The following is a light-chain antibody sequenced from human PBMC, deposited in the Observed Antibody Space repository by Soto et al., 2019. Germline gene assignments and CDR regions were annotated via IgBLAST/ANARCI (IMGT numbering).Light chain of an antibody. Sequence: EIVLTQSPGTLSLSPGERATRSCRASQSVDINLAWYQQKPGQAPRLLIYGASTRAIDMPGRFSGSGSGTDFTLTISRLEPEDLAVYYCQQYGSSPRTFGQGTKVDIK. CDR2: GAS. CDR1: QSVDIN. V-gene: IGKV3-20*01. CDR3: QQYGSSPRT. J-gene: IGKJ1*01.